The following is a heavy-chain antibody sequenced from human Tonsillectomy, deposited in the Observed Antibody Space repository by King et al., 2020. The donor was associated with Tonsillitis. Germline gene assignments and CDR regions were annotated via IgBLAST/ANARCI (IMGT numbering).Heavy chain of an antibody. D-gene: IGHD3-10*01. CDR3: ARVRVIHGSYYFDY. CDR2: IYYSGST. CDR1: GGSISSYY. Sequence: QLQESGPGLVKPSETLSLTCTVSGGSISSYYWSGIRQPPGKGLEWIGYIYYSGSTNYNPSLKSRVTISVDTSKNQFSLKLSSVTAADTAVYYCARVRVIHGSYYFDYWGQGTLVTVSS. V-gene: IGHV4-59*01. J-gene: IGHJ4*02.